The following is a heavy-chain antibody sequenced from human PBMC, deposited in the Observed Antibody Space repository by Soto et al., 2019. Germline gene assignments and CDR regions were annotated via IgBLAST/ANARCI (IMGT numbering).Heavy chain of an antibody. CDR3: ARDRGQNTPEY. CDR2: MNQDGSQI. Sequence: PGWSLRLSCAVSGFTFSNYWMTLVRQAPGKGLEWVAYMNQDGSQIYYVDSLRGRFTISRDNAKKSLYLQMSSLRVDDTAVYYCARDRGQNTPEYWGKGTLVTVSS. V-gene: IGHV3-7*01. J-gene: IGHJ4*02. D-gene: IGHD2-2*02. CDR1: GFTFSNYW.